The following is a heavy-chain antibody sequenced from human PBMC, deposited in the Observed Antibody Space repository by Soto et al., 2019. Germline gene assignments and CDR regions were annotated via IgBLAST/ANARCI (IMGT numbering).Heavy chain of an antibody. CDR3: PRGPSLYYYDSSGAYYFDY. J-gene: IGHJ4*02. CDR1: GASFSGYY. V-gene: IGHV4-34*01. D-gene: IGHD3-22*01. Sequence: LSLTCVVHGASFSGYYSTSFRVPPGKVVEWIGEINHSGSTNYNPSLKSRVTISVDTSKNQFSLKLSSVTAADTAVYYCPRGPSLYYYDSSGAYYFDYWGQGTLPTVSS. CDR2: INHSGST.